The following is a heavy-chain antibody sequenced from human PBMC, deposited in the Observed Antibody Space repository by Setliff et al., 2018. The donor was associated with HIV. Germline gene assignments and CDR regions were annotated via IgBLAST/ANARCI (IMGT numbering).Heavy chain of an antibody. Sequence: SETLSLTCTVPGDSIISSNWWSWIRQSPGKGLEWIGEMFHSGSTNYNPSLKSRVTISLDKSKNHFSLKLTSVTAADTAVYYCARSSSTWYTAKNTLFLQMNILRVDDTAVYYCVRAPPNTVVSFFDCWGQGTLVTVSS. CDR2: MFHSGST. CDR3: ARSSSTWYTAKNTLFLQMNILRVDDTAVYYCVRAPPNTVVSFFDC. D-gene: IGHD6-13*01. V-gene: IGHV4-4*02. CDR1: GDSIISSNW. J-gene: IGHJ4*02.